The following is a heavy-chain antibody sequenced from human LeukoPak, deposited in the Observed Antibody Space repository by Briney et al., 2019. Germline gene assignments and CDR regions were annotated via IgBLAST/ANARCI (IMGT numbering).Heavy chain of an antibody. D-gene: IGHD3-22*01. CDR3: TRRAPLSSSKDSSGYYPDY. V-gene: IGHV3-21*01. Sequence: GPCLSPSRALSGPSLSNYNMNWVRQAPGKGLEWVSFISISGSYISYRDSVKGRFTISRDNAKNSLYLQMNSLRAEDTAVYCCTRRAPLSSSKDSSGYYPDYWGQGTQVTVSS. CDR1: GPSLSNYN. CDR2: ISISGSYI. J-gene: IGHJ4*02.